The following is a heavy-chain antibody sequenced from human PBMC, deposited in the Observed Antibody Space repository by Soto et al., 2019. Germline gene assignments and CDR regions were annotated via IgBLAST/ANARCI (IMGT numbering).Heavy chain of an antibody. CDR1: GFTFSDYY. V-gene: IGHV3-11*06. J-gene: IGHJ6*02. CDR3: ARIWNYPTLYYYYYYGMDV. CDR2: ISSSSSYT. Sequence: QVQLVESGGGLVKPGGSLRLSCAASGFTFSDYYMSWIRQAPGKGLEWVSYISSSSSYTNYADSVKGRFTISRDNAKNSLYLQMNSLRAEDTAVYYCARIWNYPTLYYYYYYGMDVWGQGTTVTVSS. D-gene: IGHD1-7*01.